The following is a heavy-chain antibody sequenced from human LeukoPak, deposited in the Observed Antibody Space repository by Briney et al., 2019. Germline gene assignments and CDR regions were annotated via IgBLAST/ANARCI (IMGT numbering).Heavy chain of an antibody. CDR1: GYTFTNYY. J-gene: IGHJ4*02. CDR2: FDPEDGET. Sequence: ASVKVSCKASGYTFTNYYMHWVRQAPGKGLEWMGGFDPEDGETIYAQKFQGRVTMIEDTSTDTAYMELSSLRSEDTAVYYCATGLWGYYGSGSYYNRDYWGQGTLVTVSS. CDR3: ATGLWGYYGSGSYYNRDY. V-gene: IGHV1-24*01. D-gene: IGHD3-10*01.